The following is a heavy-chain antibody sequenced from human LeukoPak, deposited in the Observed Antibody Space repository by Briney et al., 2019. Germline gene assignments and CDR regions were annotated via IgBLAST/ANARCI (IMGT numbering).Heavy chain of an antibody. CDR3: ARAGDFWSGSNEIDY. CDR2: VYYSGST. D-gene: IGHD3-3*01. J-gene: IGHJ4*02. V-gene: IGHV4-31*03. Sequence: SETLSLTCTVSGGSISNGGYYWSWIRQHLGKGLEWIGYVYYSGSTFYNPSLKSRVTMSVGTSKNQFSLKLNSVTAADTAVYYCARAGDFWSGSNEIDYWGQGTLVTVSS. CDR1: GGSISNGGYY.